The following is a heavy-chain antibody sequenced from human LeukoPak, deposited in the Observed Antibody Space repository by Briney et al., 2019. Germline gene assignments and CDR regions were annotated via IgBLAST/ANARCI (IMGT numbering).Heavy chain of an antibody. J-gene: IGHJ6*03. Sequence: SETLSLTCTVSGGSINNYYWSWIRQSPGKGLEWIGYISYSGSTDYNPSLKSRVTISVDTSRNQFSRRLSSVTAADTAVYYCARDYGDYGGYYYYFYMDVWGRGTAVTVSS. CDR1: GGSINNYY. V-gene: IGHV4-59*12. CDR2: ISYSGST. CDR3: ARDYGDYGGYYYYFYMDV. D-gene: IGHD4-17*01.